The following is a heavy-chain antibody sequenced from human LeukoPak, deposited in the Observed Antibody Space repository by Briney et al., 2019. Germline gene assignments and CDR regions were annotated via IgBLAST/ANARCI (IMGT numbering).Heavy chain of an antibody. V-gene: IGHV1-69*13. J-gene: IGHJ4*02. CDR3: ARDTDYGDYVFFW. Sequence: SVTVSCKASGGTFSSYAISWVRQAPGQGLEWMGGIIPIFGTANYAQKFQGRVTITADESTSTAYMELRSLRSDDTAVYYCARDTDYGDYVFFWWGQGTLVTVSS. D-gene: IGHD4-17*01. CDR2: IIPIFGTA. CDR1: GGTFSSYA.